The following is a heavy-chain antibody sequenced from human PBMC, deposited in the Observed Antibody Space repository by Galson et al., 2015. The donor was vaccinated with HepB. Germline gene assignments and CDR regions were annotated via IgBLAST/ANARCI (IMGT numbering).Heavy chain of an antibody. D-gene: IGHD5-24*01. CDR1: GVTFSSYA. CDR3: ASSLVEMATGGGDY. CDR2: IIPIFGTA. J-gene: IGHJ4*02. Sequence: SVKVPCKASGVTFSSYAISWVRQAPGQGLEWMGGIIPIFGTANYVQKFQGRVTITAGESTSTAYMELSSLRSGDTAVYYCASSLVEMATGGGDYWGQGTLVTVSS. V-gene: IGHV1-69*13.